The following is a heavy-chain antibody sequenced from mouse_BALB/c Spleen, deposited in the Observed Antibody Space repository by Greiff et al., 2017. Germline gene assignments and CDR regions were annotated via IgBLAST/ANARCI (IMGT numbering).Heavy chain of an antibody. CDR3: ARSARRSAMDY. D-gene: IGHD2-12*01. CDR2: ISSGSSTI. J-gene: IGHJ4*01. Sequence: EVKLMESGGGLVQPGGSRKLSCAASGFTFSSFGMHWVRQAPEKGLEWVAYISSGSSTIYYADTVKGRFTISRDNPKNTLFLQMTSLRSEDTAMYYCARSARRSAMDYWGQGTSVTVSS. CDR1: GFTFSSFG. V-gene: IGHV5-17*02.